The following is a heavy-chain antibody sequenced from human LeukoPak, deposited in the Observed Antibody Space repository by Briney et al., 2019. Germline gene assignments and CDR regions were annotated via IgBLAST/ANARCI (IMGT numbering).Heavy chain of an antibody. D-gene: IGHD5-24*01. CDR1: GFTFSSYA. J-gene: IGHJ4*02. V-gene: IGHV3-30*04. CDR3: AQEGNYYIDH. Sequence: GRSLRLSCAASGFTFSSYAMHWVRQAPGKGLEWVAVISYDGSNKYYADSVKGRFTISRDNSKNTLYLQMNNLRAEDTAIYYCAQEGNYYIDHWGQGTLVTVSS. CDR2: ISYDGSNK.